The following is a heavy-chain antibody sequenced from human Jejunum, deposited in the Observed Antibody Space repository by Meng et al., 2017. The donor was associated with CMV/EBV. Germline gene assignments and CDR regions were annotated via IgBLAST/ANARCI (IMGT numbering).Heavy chain of an antibody. J-gene: IGHJ5*02. CDR1: GSTFIDHF. D-gene: IGHD1-26*01. V-gene: IGHV1-2*02. CDR3: GRGVGSIDPRFDP. Sequence: ASGSTFIDHFMHWVRQAPGQGLEWMGWINPNNGDTSYAQKFQGRVTMTRDKSITTVYMDLNRLTSDDTAFYYCGRGVGSIDPRFDPWGQGTLVTVSS. CDR2: INPNNGDT.